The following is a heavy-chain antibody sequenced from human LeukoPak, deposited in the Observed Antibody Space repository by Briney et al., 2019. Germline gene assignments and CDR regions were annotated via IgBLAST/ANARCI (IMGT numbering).Heavy chain of an antibody. CDR1: GGSISSANW. D-gene: IGHD7-27*01. CDR3: AGWGRAFDI. J-gene: IGHJ3*02. V-gene: IGHV4-4*02. Sequence: SETLSLTCAVSGGSISSANWWSWVRQPPGKGLEWIGEIHHSGTTTYNPSLKSRLTISVDKSKNQFSLTLNSVTAADTAVYYCAGWGRAFDIWGQGTMVTVSS. CDR2: IHHSGTT.